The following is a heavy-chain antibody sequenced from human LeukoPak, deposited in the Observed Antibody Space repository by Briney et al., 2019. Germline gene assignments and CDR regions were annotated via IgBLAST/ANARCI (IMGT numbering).Heavy chain of an antibody. J-gene: IGHJ4*02. CDR1: GFTFSSYG. D-gene: IGHD3-22*01. CDR2: ISYDGSNK. CDR3: AKPRWNYDSSGYLDY. Sequence: PGGSLRLSCAASGFTFSSYGMHWVRQAPGKRLEWVAVISYDGSNKYYADSVKGRFTISIDNSKNTLYLQMNSLRAEDTAVYYCAKPRWNYDSSGYLDYWGQGTLVTVSS. V-gene: IGHV3-30*18.